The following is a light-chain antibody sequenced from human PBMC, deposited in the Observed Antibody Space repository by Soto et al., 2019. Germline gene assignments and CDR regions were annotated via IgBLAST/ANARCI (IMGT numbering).Light chain of an antibody. CDR2: DAS. Sequence: DIQMTQSPASLSASVGDRVTITCQASQDIRKYLNWYQQKQGKAPKLVIHDASTLETGVPSRFSGSGSGTHFTLTISSLQPEDIATYYCQQGYSIPLTFGGGTKVDIK. J-gene: IGKJ4*01. CDR1: QDIRKY. CDR3: QQGYSIPLT. V-gene: IGKV1-33*01.